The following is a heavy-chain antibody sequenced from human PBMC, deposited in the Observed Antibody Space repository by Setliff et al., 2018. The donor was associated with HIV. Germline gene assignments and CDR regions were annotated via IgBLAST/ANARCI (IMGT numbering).Heavy chain of an antibody. CDR3: ARGGASSLPLDY. Sequence: GESLKISCAASGFIFSTNWMSWVRQAPGKGPEWVANINQDGSDKYYVPSVKGRFTISRDNAKNSLYLQMNSLRAEDTAIYYCARGGASSLPLDYWGHGTLVTVSS. D-gene: IGHD6-13*01. CDR2: INQDGSDK. CDR1: GFIFSTNW. V-gene: IGHV3-7*01. J-gene: IGHJ4*01.